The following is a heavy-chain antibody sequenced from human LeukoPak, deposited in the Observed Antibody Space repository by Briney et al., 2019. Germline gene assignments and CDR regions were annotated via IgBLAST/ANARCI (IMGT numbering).Heavy chain of an antibody. CDR2: ISSSSSYT. CDR3: ARGSSRAFDY. CDR1: GFTFSDYY. D-gene: IGHD2-2*01. J-gene: IGHJ4*02. V-gene: IGHV3-11*05. Sequence: PGGSLRLSCAASGFTFSDYYMSWIRQAPGKGLEWVSYISSSSSYTNYADSVKGRFTVSRDNSKNTLYLQMNSLRAEDTAVYFCARGSSRAFDYWGQGTLVTVSS.